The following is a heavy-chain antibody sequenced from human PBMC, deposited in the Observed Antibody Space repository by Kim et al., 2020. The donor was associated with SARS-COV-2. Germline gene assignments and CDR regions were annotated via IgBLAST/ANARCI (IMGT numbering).Heavy chain of an antibody. Sequence: SETLSLTCTVSGGSISSSSYYWGWIRQPPGKGLEWIGSIYYSGSTYYNPSLKSRVTISVDTSKNQFSLKLSSVTAADTAVYYCARHHSKIADAFDIWGQGTMVTVSS. V-gene: IGHV4-39*01. CDR3: ARHHSKIADAFDI. J-gene: IGHJ3*02. CDR1: GGSISSSSYY. D-gene: IGHD4-4*01. CDR2: IYYSGST.